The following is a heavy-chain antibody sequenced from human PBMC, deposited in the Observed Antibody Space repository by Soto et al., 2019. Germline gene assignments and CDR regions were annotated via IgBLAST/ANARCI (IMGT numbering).Heavy chain of an antibody. D-gene: IGHD1-26*01. CDR2: INAGNGNT. CDR1: GYTFTSYA. J-gene: IGHJ4*02. V-gene: IGHV1-3*01. CDR3: ARLIVGASPPDY. Sequence: ASVKVSCKASGYTFTSYAMHWVRRAPGHRLEWMGWINAGNGNTKYSQKFQGRVTITRDTSASTAYMELSSLRSEDTAVYYCARLIVGASPPDYWGQGTLVTVSS.